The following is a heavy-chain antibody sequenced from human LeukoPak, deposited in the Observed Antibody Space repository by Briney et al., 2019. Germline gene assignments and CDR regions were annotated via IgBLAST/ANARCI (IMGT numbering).Heavy chain of an antibody. CDR2: IKSKTDGGTI. V-gene: IGHV3-15*01. J-gene: IGHJ1*01. Sequence: GGSLRLSCAASGFTFSKVWVSGVRQAPGKGLEWVGRIKSKTDGGTIDYAAPVKGRFTISRDDSKDTLFLQMNSLKTEDTAVYYCTTDLSELDDSGYYAKYFHHWGQGTLVSVSS. CDR3: TTDLSELDDSGYYAKYFHH. CDR1: GFTFSKVW. D-gene: IGHD3-22*01.